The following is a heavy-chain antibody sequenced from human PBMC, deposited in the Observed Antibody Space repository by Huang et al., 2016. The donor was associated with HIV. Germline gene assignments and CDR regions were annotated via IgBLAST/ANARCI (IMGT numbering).Heavy chain of an antibody. Sequence: QGLEWMGWRNPNSGNTGYAQKCKGRVAMTRNTSMTTADRELRSLRSDDTAVYFCARGLGRTRRFDYWGQGALVNVYS. V-gene: IGHV1-8*01. CDR3: ARGLGRTRRFDY. CDR2: RNPNSGNT. J-gene: IGHJ4*02. D-gene: IGHD2-2*01.